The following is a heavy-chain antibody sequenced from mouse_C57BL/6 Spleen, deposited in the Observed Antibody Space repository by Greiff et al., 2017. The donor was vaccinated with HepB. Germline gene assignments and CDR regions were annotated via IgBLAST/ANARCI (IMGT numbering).Heavy chain of an antibody. CDR2: IYPGDGDT. V-gene: IGHV1-80*01. D-gene: IGHD4-1*01. CDR1: GYAFSSYW. Sequence: VKLQESGAELVKPGASVKISCKASGYAFSSYWMNWVKQRPGKGLEWIGQIYPGDGDTNYNGKFKGKATLTADKSSSTAYMQLSSLTSEDSAVYFCARKGTGTPFAYWGQGTLVTVSA. CDR3: ARKGTGTPFAY. J-gene: IGHJ3*01.